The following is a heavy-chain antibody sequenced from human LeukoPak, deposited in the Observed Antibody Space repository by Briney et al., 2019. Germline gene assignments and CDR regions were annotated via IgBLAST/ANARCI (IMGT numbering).Heavy chain of an antibody. CDR2: VDHDGSDT. CDR1: GFTFTSYW. V-gene: IGHV3-74*01. CDR3: ATDLG. J-gene: IGHJ4*02. Sequence: GGSLRLSCAASGFTFTSYWMHWFRQPPGKGPVWVPRVDHDGSDTAYADSVTGRFTISRDNAKNTVYLQMNSLRAEDTAVYYCATDLGWSQGTLVTVSS.